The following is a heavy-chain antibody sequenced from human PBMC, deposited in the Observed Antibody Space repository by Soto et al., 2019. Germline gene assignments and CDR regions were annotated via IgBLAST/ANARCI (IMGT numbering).Heavy chain of an antibody. Sequence: QMQLVQSGPEVKKPGTSVKVSCKASGFTFTSSAVQWVRQARGQRLEWIGWIVVGSGNTNYAQKFQERVTITRDMSKSTAYMELGSLRSEDTAVYYCAADSRFGVATIIHLYYYYGMDVWGQGTTVTVSS. D-gene: IGHD5-12*01. CDR3: AADSRFGVATIIHLYYYYGMDV. V-gene: IGHV1-58*01. CDR2: IVVGSGNT. CDR1: GFTFTSSA. J-gene: IGHJ6*02.